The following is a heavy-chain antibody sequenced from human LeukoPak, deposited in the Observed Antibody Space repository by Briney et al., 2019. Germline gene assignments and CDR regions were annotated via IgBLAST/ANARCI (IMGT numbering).Heavy chain of an antibody. Sequence: RGSLRLSCAASGFTLSSYAMSWVRQAPGKGLEWVSTISGSGGTTYYADSVKGRFTISRDNSKNTLYLQMNSLRAEDTAVYYCAKAIWFGEFQFFDYWGQGTLVTVSS. J-gene: IGHJ4*02. CDR2: ISGSGGTT. D-gene: IGHD3-10*01. CDR1: GFTLSSYA. V-gene: IGHV3-23*01. CDR3: AKAIWFGEFQFFDY.